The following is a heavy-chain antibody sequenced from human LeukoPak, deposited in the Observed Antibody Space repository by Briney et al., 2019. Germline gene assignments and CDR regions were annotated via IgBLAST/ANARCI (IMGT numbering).Heavy chain of an antibody. J-gene: IGHJ6*02. CDR2: IYYSGST. V-gene: IGHV4-59*01. D-gene: IGHD3-10*01. CDR3: ARDLVYYYGSGSYYYYYGMDV. CDR1: GGSISNYY. Sequence: PSETLSLTCTVSGGSISNYYWSWIRQPPGKGLEWIGYIYYSGSTNYNPSLKSRVTISVDTSKNQFSLKLSSVTAADTAVYYCARDLVYYYGSGSYYYYYGMDVWGQGTTVTVSS.